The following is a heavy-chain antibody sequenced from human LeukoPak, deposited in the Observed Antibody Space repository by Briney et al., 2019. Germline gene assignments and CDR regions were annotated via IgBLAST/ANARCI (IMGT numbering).Heavy chain of an antibody. Sequence: SETLSLTCTVTGGSISSSSYYWGWIRQPPGKGLEWIGSIYYSGSTYYNPSLKSRVTISVDTSKNQFSLKLSSVTAADTAVYYCARISAGYRPYYFDYWGQGTLVTVSS. CDR1: GGSISSSSYY. D-gene: IGHD3-9*01. J-gene: IGHJ4*02. CDR3: ARISAGYRPYYFDY. CDR2: IYYSGST. V-gene: IGHV4-39*07.